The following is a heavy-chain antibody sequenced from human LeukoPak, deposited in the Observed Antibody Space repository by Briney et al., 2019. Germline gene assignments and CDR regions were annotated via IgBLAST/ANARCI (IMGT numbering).Heavy chain of an antibody. CDR3: AKDLTEYSGSQEYFDL. D-gene: IGHD6-6*01. Sequence: PGGSLRLSCAASGFAVNDNYMGWVRQAPGKGLEWVSLIYSGGDTFYADSVKGRFTVSRDISKNTLYLQMNSLRAEDTAVYYCAKDLTEYSGSQEYFDLWGRGTLVTVSS. CDR2: IYSGGDT. CDR1: GFAVNDNY. J-gene: IGHJ2*01. V-gene: IGHV3-53*01.